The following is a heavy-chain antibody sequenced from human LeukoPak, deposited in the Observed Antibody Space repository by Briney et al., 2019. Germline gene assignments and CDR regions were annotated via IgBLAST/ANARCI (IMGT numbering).Heavy chain of an antibody. V-gene: IGHV1-18*01. D-gene: IGHD3-22*01. CDR3: ARETPDSSGYYPDY. J-gene: IGHJ4*02. CDR2: ISAYNGNT. Sequence: ASVKVSCKASGYTFTGYGISWVRQAPGQGLEWMGWISAYNGNTNYAQKLQGRVTMTTDTSTSTAYMELRSLRSDDTAVYYCARETPDSSGYYPDYWGQGTLVTVSS. CDR1: GYTFTGYG.